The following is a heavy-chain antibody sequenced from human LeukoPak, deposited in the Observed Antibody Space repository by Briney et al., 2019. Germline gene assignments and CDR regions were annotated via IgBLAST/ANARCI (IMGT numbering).Heavy chain of an antibody. J-gene: IGHJ4*02. CDR1: GFTFSSYH. Sequence: PGGSLRPSCAASGFTFSSYHMTWVRQAPGKGLEWVSYISIFSSTIYYADSVKGRFTISRDDAKNSVYLQMKSLRVDDTAVYYCARTHERALDYWGQGILVAVSS. CDR3: ARTHERALDY. V-gene: IGHV3-48*01. CDR2: ISIFSSTI.